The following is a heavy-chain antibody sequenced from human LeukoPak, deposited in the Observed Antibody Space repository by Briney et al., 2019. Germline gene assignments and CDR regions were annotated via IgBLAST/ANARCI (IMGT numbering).Heavy chain of an antibody. CDR1: GGSISSSSYY. J-gene: IGHJ4*02. D-gene: IGHD1-26*01. V-gene: IGHV4-39*07. Sequence: SETLSLTCTVSGGSISSSSYYWGWIRQPPGKGLEWIGSIYYSGSTNYNPSLKSRITMSVGLSKNQFSLKLSSVTAADTAVFYCARLAGWEPFDDWGQGTLVTVSS. CDR3: ARLAGWEPFDD. CDR2: IYYSGST.